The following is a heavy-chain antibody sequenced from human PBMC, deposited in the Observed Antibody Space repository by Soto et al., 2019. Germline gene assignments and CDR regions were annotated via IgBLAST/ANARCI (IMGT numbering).Heavy chain of an antibody. CDR2: TSYDGNNK. Sequence: QVHLVNSGGDVVQPGGSLRLSCTGSGFTFGNYGMHWVRQAPGKGLEWVASTSYDGNNKYYADSLKGRFTISRDNSKKMVYLQMTSLGPEDTAVYYCAKGGGSARDVDYWGQGALVTVSS. J-gene: IGHJ4*02. CDR3: AKGGGSARDVDY. D-gene: IGHD1-26*01. V-gene: IGHV3-30*18. CDR1: GFTFGNYG.